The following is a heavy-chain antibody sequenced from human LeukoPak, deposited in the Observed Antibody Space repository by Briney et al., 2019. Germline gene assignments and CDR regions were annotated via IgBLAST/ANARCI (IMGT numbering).Heavy chain of an antibody. J-gene: IGHJ4*02. Sequence: PSETLSLTCAAYGGSFSGYYWSWIRQPPGKGPEWIGEINHSGSTNYNPSLKSRVSISADTSNNQFSLKLGSVTAADTAVYYCARTGETAMDSRGLFDYWGQGTLVTVSS. CDR1: GGSFSGYY. V-gene: IGHV4-34*01. D-gene: IGHD5-18*01. CDR3: ARTGETAMDSRGLFDY. CDR2: INHSGST.